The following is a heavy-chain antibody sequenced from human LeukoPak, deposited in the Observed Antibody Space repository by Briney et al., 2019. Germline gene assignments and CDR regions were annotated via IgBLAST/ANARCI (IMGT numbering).Heavy chain of an antibody. CDR1: GGSISSSSYY. Sequence: PSETLSLTCTVSGGSISSSSYYWGWIRQPPGKGLEWIGSIYYSGSTYYNPSLKSRVTISVDTSKNQFSLKLSSVTAADTAVYYCARETENCTNGVCSGEVVFDIWGQGTMVTVSS. J-gene: IGHJ3*02. D-gene: IGHD2-8*01. V-gene: IGHV4-39*07. CDR3: ARETENCTNGVCSGEVVFDI. CDR2: IYYSGST.